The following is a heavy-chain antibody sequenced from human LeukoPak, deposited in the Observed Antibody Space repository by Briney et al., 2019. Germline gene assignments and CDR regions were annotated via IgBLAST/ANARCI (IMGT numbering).Heavy chain of an antibody. D-gene: IGHD2-8*01. Sequence: QAGGSLRLSCAASGFTLNEHYMDWVRQVPGKGLEWLGRSRNKANGYTTEYAASVKGRFTVSRDESRSSLFLQMNNVETEDTALYYCVRGKNGFDNWGQGTLVTVSS. J-gene: IGHJ4*02. CDR3: VRGKNGFDN. CDR2: SRNKANGYTT. CDR1: GFTLNEHY. V-gene: IGHV3-72*01.